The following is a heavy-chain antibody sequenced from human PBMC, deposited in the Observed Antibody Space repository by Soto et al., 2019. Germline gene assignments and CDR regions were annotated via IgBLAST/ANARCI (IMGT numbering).Heavy chain of an antibody. CDR1: GFTFSDYY. CDR2: IRGSSMYT. D-gene: IGHD3-22*01. Sequence: QVQLVESGGGLVKPGGSLRLSCAASGFTFSDYYMSWIRQAPGKGPEYVSYIRGSSMYTNYADSVKGRFTISRANAKNSLNLHRNSLRAEDTAVCYSARRHYDGGGYYYEGYGAFDLWGQGTIVTVSS. CDR3: ARRHYDGGGYYYEGYGAFDL. V-gene: IGHV3-11*05. J-gene: IGHJ3*01.